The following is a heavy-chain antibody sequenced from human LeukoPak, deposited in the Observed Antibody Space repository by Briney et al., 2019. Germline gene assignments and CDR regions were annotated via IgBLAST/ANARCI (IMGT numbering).Heavy chain of an antibody. CDR1: GYTYPSYV. CDR3: AREQWEQQPFDY. CDR2: INAYYDSK. Sequence: ASVKDSCKASGYTYPSYVISWVRQAPGQGLEWVGWINAYYDSKHNAQQLLARVTLTTDTSTSTAYMELRSLRSDDTAVYYCAREQWEQQPFDYWGQGTLVTVSS. D-gene: IGHD1-26*01. J-gene: IGHJ4*02. V-gene: IGHV1-18*01.